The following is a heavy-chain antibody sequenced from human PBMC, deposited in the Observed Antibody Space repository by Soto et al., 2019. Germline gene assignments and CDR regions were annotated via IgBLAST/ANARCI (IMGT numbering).Heavy chain of an antibody. J-gene: IGHJ5*02. Sequence: HLVQSGPEVKKPGTSVTVSCKTSGDTFTNFGLSWVRQAPAQGLEWMGWIATYNTTRNYAQKFQGRLTLTTDTSTSTAYMELKSLGYDDTAVYYCARVLRGVVNWFDPWGQGTLVTVSS. CDR2: IATYNTTR. V-gene: IGHV1-18*01. CDR1: GDTFTNFG. CDR3: ARVLRGVVNWFDP. D-gene: IGHD3-10*01.